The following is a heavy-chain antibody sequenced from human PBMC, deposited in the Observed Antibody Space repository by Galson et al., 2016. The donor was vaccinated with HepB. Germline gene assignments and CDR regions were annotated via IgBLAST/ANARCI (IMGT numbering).Heavy chain of an antibody. J-gene: IGHJ4*02. CDR1: GFSLNTRGAG. D-gene: IGHD2-2*01. CDR3: SHMVHLGYDLSSLGY. Sequence: PALVKPTQTLTLTCSFSGFSLNTRGAGVAWIRQPPGKALEWLALIYWDNEKRYSPSLKSRLTITKNTSKNQVVLTMANMDPVDTASYFCSHMVHLGYDLSSLGYCGQGTLVTVSS. CDR2: IYWDNEK. V-gene: IGHV2-5*02.